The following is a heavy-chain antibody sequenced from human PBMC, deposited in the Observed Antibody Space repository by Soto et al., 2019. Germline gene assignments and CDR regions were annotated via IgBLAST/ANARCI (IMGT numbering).Heavy chain of an antibody. V-gene: IGHV5-51*01. CDR2: IFPGDSDI. CDR3: ARQEIAGGACAFDI. CDR1: GYSFTTYW. Sequence: EVRLVQSGAEVKKAGESLKISCKGSGYSFTTYWIGWVRQNPGKGMEWMGIIFPGDSDIRYSPSLQGQVTISADKSITTAYLQWSSLKASDTAIYYCARQEIAGGACAFDIWGQGTLVTVSS. J-gene: IGHJ3*02. D-gene: IGHD1-26*01.